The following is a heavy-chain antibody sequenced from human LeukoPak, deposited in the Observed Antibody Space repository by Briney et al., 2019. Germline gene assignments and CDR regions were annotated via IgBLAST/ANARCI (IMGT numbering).Heavy chain of an antibody. V-gene: IGHV1-69-2*01. CDR1: GYTFTDYY. Sequence: GATVKISCKASGYTFTDYYMNWVQQAPGKGLEWMGRVDPEDGETIYAEKFQGRVTITADTSTDTAYMELSSLRSEDTAVYYRATRYNLDDWGQGTLVTVSS. J-gene: IGHJ4*02. D-gene: IGHD1-14*01. CDR2: VDPEDGET. CDR3: ATRYNLDD.